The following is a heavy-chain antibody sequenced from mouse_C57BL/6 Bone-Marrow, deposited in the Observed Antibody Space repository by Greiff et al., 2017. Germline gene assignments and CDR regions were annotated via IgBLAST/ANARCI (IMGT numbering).Heavy chain of an antibody. D-gene: IGHD2-3*01. J-gene: IGHJ2*01. CDR3: RTNDGYYCYFDD. Sequence: EVQLQRSGAELVRPGASVKFSCTASGFNIQDYYMHWVKQRPEPGLEWIGRIDPEDGDTASAPKFQGKATMTADTSNNTAYLQLSRLTSEYTAVYYGRTNDGYYCYFDDWGKGTTLTVSS. CDR2: IDPEDGDT. V-gene: IGHV14-1*01. CDR1: GFNIQDYY.